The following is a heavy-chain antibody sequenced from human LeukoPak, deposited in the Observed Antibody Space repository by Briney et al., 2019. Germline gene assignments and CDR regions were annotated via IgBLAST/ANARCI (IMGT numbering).Heavy chain of an antibody. CDR2: ISSSSSYI. Sequence: GGSLRLSCAASGFTFSTYGMHWVRQASGKGLEWVSSISSSSSYIYYADSVKGRFTISRDNAKNSLYLQMNSLRAEDTALYYCAKGSSSGWSGDYFDYWGQGTLVTVSS. CDR3: AKGSSSGWSGDYFDY. D-gene: IGHD6-19*01. V-gene: IGHV3-21*04. CDR1: GFTFSTYG. J-gene: IGHJ4*02.